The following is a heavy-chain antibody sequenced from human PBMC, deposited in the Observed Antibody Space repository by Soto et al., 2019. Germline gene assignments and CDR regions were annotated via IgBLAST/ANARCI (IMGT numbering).Heavy chain of an antibody. J-gene: IGHJ4*02. V-gene: IGHV4-31*03. CDR2: IYYSGST. Sequence: QVQLQESGPGLVKPSQTLSLTCTVSGGSISSGGYYWSWIRQHPGKGLEWIGYIYYSGSTYYNPSLKSRVTVSVDTSKNQLSLKLSSVTAADPAVYYCARLHLYGDDRHYWGQGTLVTLSS. D-gene: IGHD4-17*01. CDR1: GGSISSGGYY. CDR3: ARLHLYGDDRHY.